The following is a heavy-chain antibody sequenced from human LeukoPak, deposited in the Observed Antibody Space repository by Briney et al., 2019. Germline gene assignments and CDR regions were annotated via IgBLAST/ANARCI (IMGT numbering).Heavy chain of an antibody. CDR2: ITGSSSTT. D-gene: IGHD3-22*01. Sequence: GGSLRLSCATSGFAFSSYSMNWVRQAPGKGLEWVSYITGSSSTTHYAESVKGRFTISRDNAKNSLYLQMNNLRDEDTAVYYCAKDDNYYDSSGYYRVWGQGTLVTVSS. V-gene: IGHV3-48*02. J-gene: IGHJ4*02. CDR3: AKDDNYYDSSGYYRV. CDR1: GFAFSSYS.